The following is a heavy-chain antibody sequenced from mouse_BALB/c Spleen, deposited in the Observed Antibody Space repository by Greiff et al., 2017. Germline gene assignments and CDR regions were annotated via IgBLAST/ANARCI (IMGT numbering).Heavy chain of an antibody. J-gene: IGHJ3*01. Sequence: EVHLVESGGGLVKPGGSLKLSCAASGFTFSDYYMYWVRQTPEKRLEWVATISDGGSYTYYPDSVKGRFTISRDNAKNNLYLQMSSLKSEDTAMYYCARDFGYYVFAYWGQGTLVTVSA. V-gene: IGHV5-4*02. CDR2: ISDGGSYT. D-gene: IGHD2-3*01. CDR1: GFTFSDYY. CDR3: ARDFGYYVFAY.